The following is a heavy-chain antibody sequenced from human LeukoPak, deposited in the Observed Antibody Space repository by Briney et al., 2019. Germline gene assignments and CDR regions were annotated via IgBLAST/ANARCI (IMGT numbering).Heavy chain of an antibody. CDR3: ARDSKDIVAIEGGMDV. V-gene: IGHV3-7*01. Sequence: GGSLRLSCAASGFTFSSYWMSWVRQAPGKGLEWVANIKQDGSEKYYVDSVKGRFTISRDNAKNSLYLQMNSLRAEDTAVYYCARDSKDIVAIEGGMDVWGQGTTVTVSS. CDR2: IKQDGSEK. CDR1: GFTFSSYW. D-gene: IGHD5-12*01. J-gene: IGHJ6*02.